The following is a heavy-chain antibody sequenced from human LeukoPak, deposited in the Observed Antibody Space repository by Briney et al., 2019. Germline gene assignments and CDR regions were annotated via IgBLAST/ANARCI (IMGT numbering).Heavy chain of an antibody. Sequence: SETLSLTCTVSGGSISSSSYYWGWIRQPPGKGLEWIGSIYSSGSTNYNPSLKSRVTISVDTSKNQFSLKLSSVTAADTAVYYCARIRRAVAGLDNDYWGQGTLVTVSS. J-gene: IGHJ4*02. CDR2: IYSSGST. D-gene: IGHD6-19*01. CDR3: ARIRRAVAGLDNDY. CDR1: GGSISSSSYY. V-gene: IGHV4-39*07.